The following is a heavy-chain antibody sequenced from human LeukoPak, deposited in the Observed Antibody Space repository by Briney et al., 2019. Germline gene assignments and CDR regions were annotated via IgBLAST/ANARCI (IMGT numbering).Heavy chain of an antibody. J-gene: IGHJ6*03. CDR1: EFTISSYW. D-gene: IGHD3-16*02. CDR3: ARRSYRGVIGLYYYYYMDV. Sequence: GGSLRLSCAGSEFTISSYWMSWVRQAPGKGLEWVANIKQDGSEKYYVDSVKGRFTMSRDNAKNSVYLQMNRLRVEDTAVYYCARRSYRGVIGLYYYYYMDVWGKGTPVTVSS. V-gene: IGHV3-7*01. CDR2: IKQDGSEK.